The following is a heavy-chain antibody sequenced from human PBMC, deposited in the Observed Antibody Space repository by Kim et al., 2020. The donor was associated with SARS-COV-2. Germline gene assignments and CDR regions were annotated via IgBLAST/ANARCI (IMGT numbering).Heavy chain of an antibody. CDR3: ARDRDRWDYGSGSYYNRKGVYYYYGMDV. V-gene: IGHV1-69*13. J-gene: IGHJ6*02. Sequence: SVKVSCKASGGTFSSYAISWVRQAPGQGLEWMGGIIPIFGTANYAQKFQGRVTITADESTSTAYMELSSLRSEDTAVYYCARDRDRWDYGSGSYYNRKGVYYYYGMDVWGQGTTVTVSS. CDR1: GGTFSSYA. D-gene: IGHD3-10*01. CDR2: IIPIFGTA.